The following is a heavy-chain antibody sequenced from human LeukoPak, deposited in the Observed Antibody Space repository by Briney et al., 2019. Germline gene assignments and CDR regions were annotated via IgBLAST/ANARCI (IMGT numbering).Heavy chain of an antibody. CDR3: ARRSRYDPVGYYGMDV. D-gene: IGHD5-12*01. CDR2: IYPGDSDT. V-gene: IGHV5-51*01. CDR1: GYSFTNYW. J-gene: IGHJ6*02. Sequence: GESLKISCKGSGYSFTNYWIGWVRQMPGKGLEWLGIIYPGDSDTRYSPSFQGQVTISADKSISTAYLQWSSLKASDTAMYYCARRSRYDPVGYYGMDVWGQGTTVTVSS.